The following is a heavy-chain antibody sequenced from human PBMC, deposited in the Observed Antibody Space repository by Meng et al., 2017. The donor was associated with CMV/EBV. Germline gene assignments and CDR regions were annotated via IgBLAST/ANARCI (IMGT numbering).Heavy chain of an antibody. J-gene: IGHJ6*02. D-gene: IGHD3-3*01. CDR3: ARDNDFWSGYYRYYYYYYGMDV. CDR1: GFTFSSYS. V-gene: IGHV3-21*01. Sequence: GESLKISCAASGFTFSSYSMNWVRQAPGKGLEWVSSSSSSSSYIYYADSVKGRFTISRDNAKNSLYLQTHSLRAEDTAVYYCARDNDFWSGYYRYYYYYYGMDVWGQGTTVTVSS. CDR2: SSSSSSYI.